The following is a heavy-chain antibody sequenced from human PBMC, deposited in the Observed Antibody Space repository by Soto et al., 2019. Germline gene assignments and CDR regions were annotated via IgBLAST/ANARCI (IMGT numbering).Heavy chain of an antibody. CDR2: IIPIFGTA. J-gene: IGHJ4*02. Sequence: QVQLVQSGAEVRKPGSSVKVSCKTSGGTFSNYAISWVRQAPGQGLEWMGGIIPIFGTAYYAQKFQGRVIITADGSTSTAYMEVSSLRSEDTAVYYCARGGTYYYESSGSHYDIDYWGQGTLVTVSS. CDR1: GGTFSNYA. D-gene: IGHD3-22*01. V-gene: IGHV1-69*01. CDR3: ARGGTYYYESSGSHYDIDY.